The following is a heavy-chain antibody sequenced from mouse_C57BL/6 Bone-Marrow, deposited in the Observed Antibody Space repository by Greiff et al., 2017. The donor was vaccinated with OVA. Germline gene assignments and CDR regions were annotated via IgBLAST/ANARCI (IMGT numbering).Heavy chain of an antibody. CDR2: IWWDDDK. Sequence: QVTLKESGPGLLQPSQTLSLTCSFSGFSLSTFGMGVGWIRQPSGKGLEWLAHIWWDDDKYYNPALKSRLTISKDTSKNQVFLKIANVDTADTATYYCARPFTTVVAYWYFDVWGTGTTVTVSS. D-gene: IGHD1-1*01. CDR3: ARPFTTVVAYWYFDV. V-gene: IGHV8-8*01. J-gene: IGHJ1*03. CDR1: GFSLSTFGMG.